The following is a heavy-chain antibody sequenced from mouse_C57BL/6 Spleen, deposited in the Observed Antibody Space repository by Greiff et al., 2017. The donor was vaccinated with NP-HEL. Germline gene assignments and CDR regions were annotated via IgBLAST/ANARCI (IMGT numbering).Heavy chain of an antibody. CDR1: GFTFTDYY. CDR2: IRNKANGYTT. J-gene: IGHJ4*01. CDR3: ARWGGNYKDYYAMDY. V-gene: IGHV7-3*01. Sequence: EVKLVESGGGLVQPGGSLSLSCAASGFTFTDYYMSWVRQPPGKALEWLGFIRNKANGYTTEYSASVKGRFTISRDNSHSILYLQMNALRAEDSATYYCARWGGNYKDYYAMDYWGQGTSVTVSS. D-gene: IGHD2-1*01.